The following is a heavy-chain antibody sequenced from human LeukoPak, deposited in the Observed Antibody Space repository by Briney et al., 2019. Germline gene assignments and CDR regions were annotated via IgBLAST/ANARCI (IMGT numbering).Heavy chain of an antibody. J-gene: IGHJ5*02. D-gene: IGHD1-1*01. Sequence: ASVKVSCKASGYTFTSYYLHWRRQAPGQGPEWMGWINPNSGGTNYAEKFQGRVTMTRDTSISTVYMELSRLRSDDTAFYYCARGLTGSTTWNWFDPWGQGTLVTVSS. CDR3: ARGLTGSTTWNWFDP. V-gene: IGHV1-2*02. CDR1: GYTFTSYY. CDR2: INPNSGGT.